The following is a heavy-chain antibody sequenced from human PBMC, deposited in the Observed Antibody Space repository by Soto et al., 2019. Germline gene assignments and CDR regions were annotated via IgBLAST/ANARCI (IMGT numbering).Heavy chain of an antibody. J-gene: IGHJ4*02. D-gene: IGHD3-3*01. CDR1: NFVFSVYA. Sequence: KLVESGGGVVQPERSLKLSCTASNFVFSVYALHWVRQAPGKGLEWVALISYDGGNKYYADSVKGRFTISRDNSKNTLYLQMNSLRREDTAVYYCARVKDQYDFWGGTLDSWGQGTLVSVSS. CDR2: ISYDGGNK. V-gene: IGHV3-30-3*01. CDR3: ARVKDQYDFWGGTLDS.